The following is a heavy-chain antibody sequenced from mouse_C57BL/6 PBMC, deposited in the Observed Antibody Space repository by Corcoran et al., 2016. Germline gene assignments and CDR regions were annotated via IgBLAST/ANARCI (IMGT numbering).Heavy chain of an antibody. Sequence: QIQLVQSGPELKKPGETVKISCKASGYTFTTYGMSWVKQAPGKGLKWMGWINTYSGVPTYADDFKGRFAFSLETSASTAYLQINNLKNEDTATYFCARGTYDGLIFWGQGTLVTVSA. CDR3: ARGTYDGLIF. CDR2: INTYSGVP. J-gene: IGHJ3*01. D-gene: IGHD2-3*01. V-gene: IGHV9-3*01. CDR1: GYTFTTYG.